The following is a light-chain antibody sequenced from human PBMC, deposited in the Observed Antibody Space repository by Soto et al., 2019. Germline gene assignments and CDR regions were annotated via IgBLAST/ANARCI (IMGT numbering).Light chain of an antibody. Sequence: DIQLTQSPSTLSAAVGDSVTITCRASQNIRNLLAWYQQKPGKAPKPLIYDASTLKTGVPSRFSGSGSGSEFNFTITGLQPDDFATYYCQQAASFPITFGQGTRLEIK. V-gene: IGKV1-5*01. CDR1: QNIRNL. CDR3: QQAASFPIT. CDR2: DAS. J-gene: IGKJ5*01.